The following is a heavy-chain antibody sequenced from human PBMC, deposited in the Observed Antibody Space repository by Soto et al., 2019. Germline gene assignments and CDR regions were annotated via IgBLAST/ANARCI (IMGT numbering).Heavy chain of an antibody. Sequence: VQLLESGGGLVQPGGSLRLSCAASGFTFSSYAMSWVRQAPGKGLEWVGFVDYSGSAYYNPSLKSRLTLSVDTSKNQFSLTLGSMTAADTAVYFCARELTGYSYGPGEVYWGPGTLVIVSS. CDR2: VDYSGSA. D-gene: IGHD5-18*01. V-gene: IGHV4-30-4*08. CDR1: GFTFSSYA. CDR3: ARELTGYSYGPGEVY. J-gene: IGHJ4*02.